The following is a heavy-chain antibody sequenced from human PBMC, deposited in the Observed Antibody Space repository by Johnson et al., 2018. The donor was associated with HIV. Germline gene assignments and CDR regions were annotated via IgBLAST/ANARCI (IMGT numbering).Heavy chain of an antibody. CDR1: GFTFSSYW. Sequence: QLVESGGGLVQPGGSLRLSCAASGFTFSSYWMHWVRQAPGKGLVWVSRINSDGSSTSYADSVKGRFTISRDNAKNTLYLQMNSLRAEDTAVYYCARKVVVVAAAAGDACDIWGQGTMVTVSS. J-gene: IGHJ3*02. V-gene: IGHV3-74*02. CDR2: INSDGSST. CDR3: ARKVVVVAAAAGDACDI. D-gene: IGHD2-15*01.